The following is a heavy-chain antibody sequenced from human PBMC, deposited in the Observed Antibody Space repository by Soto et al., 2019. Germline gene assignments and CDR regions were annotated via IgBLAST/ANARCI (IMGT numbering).Heavy chain of an antibody. CDR3: AKGRTYFDV. V-gene: IGHV3-23*01. Sequence: XGSLRLSCAACGFTLSGSAMHWVRQAPGKGLEWVSDISDSDDATYYADSVKGRFTISRDNSKSTLYLQMNGLRAEDAAVYYCAKGRTYFDVWGQGTLVTVSS. J-gene: IGHJ4*02. CDR1: GFTLSGSA. CDR2: ISDSDDAT.